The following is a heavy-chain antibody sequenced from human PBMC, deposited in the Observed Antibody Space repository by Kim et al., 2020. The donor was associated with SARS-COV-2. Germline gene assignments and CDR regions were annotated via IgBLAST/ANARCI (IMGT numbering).Heavy chain of an antibody. CDR3: ARESLIRREMATIKVFDY. D-gene: IGHD5-12*01. CDR2: INPSGGST. J-gene: IGHJ4*02. V-gene: IGHV1-46*01. Sequence: ASVKVSCKASGYTFTSYYMHWVRQAPGQGLEWMGIINPSGGSTSYAQKFQGRVTMTRDTSTSTVYMELSSLRSEDTAVYYCARESLIRREMATIKVFDYWGQGTLVTVSS. CDR1: GYTFTSYY.